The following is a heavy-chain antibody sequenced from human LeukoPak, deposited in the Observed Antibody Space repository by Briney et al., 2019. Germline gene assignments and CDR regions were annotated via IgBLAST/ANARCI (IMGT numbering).Heavy chain of an antibody. Sequence: GASLKVSCKASGDTFTSYGISWGRQAPGQGLEWRGWISAYNGNRNYAQKLQGRVTMTTDTSTSTAYMELRSLRSDDTAVYYCARDTRMLGYCSGGSCYFRYWGQGTLVTVSS. CDR3: ARDTRMLGYCSGGSCYFRY. D-gene: IGHD2-15*01. J-gene: IGHJ4*02. V-gene: IGHV1-18*01. CDR1: GDTFTSYG. CDR2: ISAYNGNR.